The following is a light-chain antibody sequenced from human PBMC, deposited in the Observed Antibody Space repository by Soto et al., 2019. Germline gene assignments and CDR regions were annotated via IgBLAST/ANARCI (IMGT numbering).Light chain of an antibody. CDR3: QQYNQWPIT. Sequence: EIVLTHYPATQSLSPWEIGSLSWMASQSLYTNLAWYQQKPGQAPRVLIYGASTRATGIPARFTGIGSGTEFTLTISSLQSEDFAVYYCQQYNQWPITFGQGTRLEIK. V-gene: IGKV3-15*01. CDR1: QSLYTN. J-gene: IGKJ5*01. CDR2: GAS.